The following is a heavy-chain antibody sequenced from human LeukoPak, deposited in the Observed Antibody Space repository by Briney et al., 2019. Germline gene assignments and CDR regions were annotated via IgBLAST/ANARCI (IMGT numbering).Heavy chain of an antibody. J-gene: IGHJ4*02. CDR1: GGSISSSSYY. D-gene: IGHD1-26*01. CDR2: IYYSGST. CDR3: AKSGGYGLIDY. Sequence: PSETLSLTCTVSGGSISSSSYYWGWIRQPPGKGLEWIGSIYYSGSTYYNPSLKSRVTISVDTSKNQFSLKLSSVTAADTAMYYCAKSGGYGLIDYWGQGTRVTVSS. V-gene: IGHV4-39*07.